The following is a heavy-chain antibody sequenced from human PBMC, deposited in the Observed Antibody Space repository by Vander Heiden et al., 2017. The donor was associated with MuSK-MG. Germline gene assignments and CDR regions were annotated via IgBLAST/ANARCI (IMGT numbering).Heavy chain of an antibody. D-gene: IGHD6-19*01. CDR3: ARDPRSIAVAGTGVDY. J-gene: IGHJ4*02. Sequence: QVQLVQSGAEVKKPGSSVTVSCKASGGTLSSYAISWVRQAPGQGLEWMGRIIPILGIANYAQKFQGRVTITADKSTSTAYMELSSLRSEDTAVYYCARDPRSIAVAGTGVDYWGQGTLVTVSS. CDR1: GGTLSSYA. V-gene: IGHV1-69*04. CDR2: IIPILGIA.